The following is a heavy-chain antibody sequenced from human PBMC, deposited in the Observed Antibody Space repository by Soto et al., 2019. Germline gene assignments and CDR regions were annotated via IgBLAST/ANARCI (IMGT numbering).Heavy chain of an antibody. J-gene: IGHJ4*02. V-gene: IGHV1-8*01. CDR3: ARERTVAGNDY. CDR1: GYTSTSYD. CDR2: MNPNIANT. D-gene: IGHD6-19*01. Sequence: QVQLVQSGAKVKKPGASLKVSGRVFGYTSTSYDSNWVGKALGQGLEWMGWMNPNIANTGYAQKFQGRVTMTRNTSISTAYMELSSLRSEDTAVYYCARERTVAGNDYWGQGTLVTVSS.